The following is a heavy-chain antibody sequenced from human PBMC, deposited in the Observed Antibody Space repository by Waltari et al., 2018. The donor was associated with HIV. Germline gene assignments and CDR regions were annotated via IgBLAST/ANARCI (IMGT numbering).Heavy chain of an antibody. CDR1: GFTFSSYS. CDR3: AREGYYDSSGYYPVDY. V-gene: IGHV3-21*01. D-gene: IGHD3-22*01. Sequence: EVQLVESGGGLVKPGGSLRLSCAASGFTFSSYSMNWVRQAPGKGLEWVSSISSSSSYIYYADSVKGRFTISRDNAKNSLYLQMNSLRAEDTAVYYCAREGYYDSSGYYPVDYWGQGTLVTVSS. J-gene: IGHJ4*02. CDR2: ISSSSSYI.